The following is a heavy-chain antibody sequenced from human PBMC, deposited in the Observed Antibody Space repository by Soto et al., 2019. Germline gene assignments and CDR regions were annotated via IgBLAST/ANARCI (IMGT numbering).Heavy chain of an antibody. J-gene: IGHJ4*02. D-gene: IGHD2-15*01. Sequence: QVQLQESGPGLVQPSQTLSLTCTVSGDSISSGAYYWSWIRQPPGKGLEWIGYIYHSGATYYNPSLESRVTMSVDTSKNQFSLRLSSVTAADTAVYYCSRDAGYATVDCWGQGTLVTLSS. CDR1: GDSISSGAYY. CDR2: IYHSGAT. CDR3: SRDAGYATVDC. V-gene: IGHV4-30-4*01.